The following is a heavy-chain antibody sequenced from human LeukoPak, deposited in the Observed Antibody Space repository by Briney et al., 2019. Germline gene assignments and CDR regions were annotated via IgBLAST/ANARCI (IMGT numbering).Heavy chain of an antibody. J-gene: IGHJ3*02. Sequence: ASVKVSCKASGYTFTGYYMHWVRQAPGQGLEWMGWINPNSGGTNYAQKFQGRVTMTRDTSISTAYMELSRLRSDDTAVYYCARDYSEWRNCTNGVCYTTSFVAFDIWGQGTMVTVSS. V-gene: IGHV1-2*02. CDR3: ARDYSEWRNCTNGVCYTTSFVAFDI. CDR2: INPNSGGT. D-gene: IGHD2-8*01. CDR1: GYTFTGYY.